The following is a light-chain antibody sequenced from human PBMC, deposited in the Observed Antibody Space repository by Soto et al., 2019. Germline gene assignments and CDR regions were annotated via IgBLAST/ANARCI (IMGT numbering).Light chain of an antibody. CDR3: CSYAGTYTFYV. CDR1: SSDVGGYDY. Sequence: QSALTQPRSVSGSPGQSVTISCIGTSSDVGGYDYVSWYQQHPGKAPKLMIYDVTKRPSGVPDRFSGSRSGNTASLTIPGLQAEDDADYYCCSYAGTYTFYVFGTGTKVTVL. J-gene: IGLJ1*01. V-gene: IGLV2-11*01. CDR2: DVT.